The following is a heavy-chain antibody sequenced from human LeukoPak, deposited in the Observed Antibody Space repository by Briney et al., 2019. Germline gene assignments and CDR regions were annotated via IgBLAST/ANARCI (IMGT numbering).Heavy chain of an antibody. CDR2: IYHSGST. V-gene: IGHV4-38-2*02. CDR1: GYSISSGYY. J-gene: IGHJ4*02. D-gene: IGHD3-16*02. Sequence: SETLSLTCTVSGYSISSGYYWGWIRQPPGKGLEWIGSIYHSGSTYHNPSLKSRATISVDTSKNQFSLKLSSVTAADTAVYYCARGLIRLGELSPFDYWGQGTLVTVSS. CDR3: ARGLIRLGELSPFDY.